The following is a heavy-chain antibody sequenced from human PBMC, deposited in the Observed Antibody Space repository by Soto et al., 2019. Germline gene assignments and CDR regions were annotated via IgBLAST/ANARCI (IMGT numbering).Heavy chain of an antibody. CDR1: GYTFTSYG. J-gene: IGHJ3*02. V-gene: IGHV1-18*01. Sequence: ASVKVSCKASGYTFTSYGISWVRQAPGQGLEWMGWISAYNGNTNYAQKLQGRVTMTTDTSTSTAYMELRSLRSDDTAVYYCAREGNSYGYGRLDAFDIWGQGTMVTVSS. CDR3: AREGNSYGYGRLDAFDI. CDR2: ISAYNGNT. D-gene: IGHD5-18*01.